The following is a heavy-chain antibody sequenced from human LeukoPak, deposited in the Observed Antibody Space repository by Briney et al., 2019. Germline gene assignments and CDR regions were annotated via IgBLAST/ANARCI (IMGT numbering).Heavy chain of an antibody. D-gene: IGHD3-22*01. CDR2: ISSSSSYI. J-gene: IGHJ4*02. CDR1: GFTFSSYS. V-gene: IGHV3-21*04. CDR3: AKASAMIVVVSKHFDY. Sequence: GGSLRLSCVASGFTFSSYSMSWDRQAPGKGLEWISSISSSSSYIYYADSVKGRFTISRDNAKNSLYLQMNSLRAEDTAVYYCAKASAMIVVVSKHFDYWGQGTLVTVSS.